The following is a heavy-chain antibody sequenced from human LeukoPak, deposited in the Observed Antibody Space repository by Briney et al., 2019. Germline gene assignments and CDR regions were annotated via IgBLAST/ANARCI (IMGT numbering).Heavy chain of an antibody. J-gene: IGHJ4*02. V-gene: IGHV4-59*01. CDR1: GGSISSYY. CDR3: ARSVAGIFDY. D-gene: IGHD6-19*01. CDR2: IYYSGST. Sequence: SETLSLTCTVSGGSISSYYWSWIRQPPGKGLEWIGYIYYSGSTNYNPSLKSRVTISVDTSKNQFSLNLSSVTAADTAVYYCARSVAGIFDYWGQGTLVTVSS.